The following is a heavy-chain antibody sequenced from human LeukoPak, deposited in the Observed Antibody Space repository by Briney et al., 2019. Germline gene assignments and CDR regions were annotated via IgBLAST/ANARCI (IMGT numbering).Heavy chain of an antibody. J-gene: IGHJ5*02. Sequence: ASVKVSCKASGYTFTGYYMHWVRQAPGQGLEWMGWINPNSGGTNYAQKFQGRVTMTRDTSISTAYMELSRLRSDDTAVYYCARGRGVTTYNWFDPWGQGTLVTVSS. CDR3: ARGRGVTTYNWFDP. CDR1: GYTFTGYY. V-gene: IGHV1-2*02. D-gene: IGHD4-11*01. CDR2: INPNSGGT.